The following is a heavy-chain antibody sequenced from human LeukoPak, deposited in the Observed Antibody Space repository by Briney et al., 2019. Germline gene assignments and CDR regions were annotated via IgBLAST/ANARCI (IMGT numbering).Heavy chain of an antibody. V-gene: IGHV1-2*02. CDR3: ARGSLSRYYYGSGSYNY. D-gene: IGHD3-10*01. CDR1: GYTFTGYY. J-gene: IGHJ4*02. Sequence: ASVKVSCKASGYTFTGYYMHWVRQAPGKGLEWMGWINPNSGGTNYAQKFQGRVTMTRDTSIRTAYMELSRLRSDDTAVYYCARGSLSRYYYGSGSYNYWGQGTLVTVSS. CDR2: INPNSGGT.